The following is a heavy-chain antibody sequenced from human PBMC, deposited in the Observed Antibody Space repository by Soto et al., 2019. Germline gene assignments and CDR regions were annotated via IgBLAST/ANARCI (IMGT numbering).Heavy chain of an antibody. CDR2: TYYRSKWYN. D-gene: IGHD3-22*01. V-gene: IGHV6-1*01. CDR1: GDSVSSNSAA. CDR3: ARVSLYYDSSGPSKNWFDP. Sequence: SQTLSLTGAISGDSVSSNSAAWNWIRQSPSRGLEWLGRTYYRSKWYNDYAVSVKSRITINPDTSKNQFSLQLNSVTPEDTAVYSCARVSLYYDSSGPSKNWFDPWGQGTLVTVSS. J-gene: IGHJ5*02.